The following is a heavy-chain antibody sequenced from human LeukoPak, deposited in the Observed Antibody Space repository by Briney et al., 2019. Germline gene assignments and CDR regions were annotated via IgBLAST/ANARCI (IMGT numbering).Heavy chain of an antibody. CDR2: IYYGGST. J-gene: IGHJ4*02. D-gene: IGHD3-9*01. CDR3: ARGRRYFDWLYDY. Sequence: SETLSLTCTVSGGSISSYYWSWIRQPPGKGLEWIGYIYYGGSTNYNPSLKSRVTISVDTSKNQFSLKLSSVTAADTAVYYCARGRRYFDWLYDYWGQGTLVTVSS. CDR1: GGSISSYY. V-gene: IGHV4-59*01.